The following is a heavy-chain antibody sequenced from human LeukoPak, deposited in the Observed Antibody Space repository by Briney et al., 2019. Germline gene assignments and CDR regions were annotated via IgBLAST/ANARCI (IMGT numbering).Heavy chain of an antibody. CDR2: ITVNGGDT. CDR1: GFTFSTYG. J-gene: IGHJ4*02. Sequence: GGSLRLSCAASGFTFSTYGMSWVRQAPGKGLEWVSTITVNGGDTYYADSVKDRFTISGDNSKNTLYLQMNSLTAEDTAIYYCTRFLSGCSYFDYWGQGTLVTVSS. D-gene: IGHD6-19*01. CDR3: TRFLSGCSYFDY. V-gene: IGHV3-23*01.